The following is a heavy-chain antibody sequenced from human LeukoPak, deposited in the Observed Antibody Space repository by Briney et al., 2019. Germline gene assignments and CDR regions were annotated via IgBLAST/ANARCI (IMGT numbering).Heavy chain of an antibody. CDR2: ISTYNGYT. CDR3: ARATSRTYYRWGFDY. J-gene: IGHJ4*02. D-gene: IGHD1-26*01. V-gene: IGHV1-18*01. CDR1: GYTFTSYG. Sequence: ASVKVSCKASGYTFTSYGISWVRQAPGQGLEWMGWISTYNGYTNYAQNFQGRVNLTTDTSTSTAYMELRSLRSDDTAVYFCARATSRTYYRWGFDYWGQGTLVTVSS.